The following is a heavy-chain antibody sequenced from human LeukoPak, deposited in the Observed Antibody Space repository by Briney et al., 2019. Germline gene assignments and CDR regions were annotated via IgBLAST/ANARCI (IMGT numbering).Heavy chain of an antibody. J-gene: IGHJ4*02. CDR2: INPKSGGT. CDR3: ARGDYYSDY. CDR1: GYTFTGYY. D-gene: IGHD3/OR15-3a*01. V-gene: IGHV1-2*02. Sequence: GASVKVSCKASGYTFTGYYMNWVRQAPGQGLEWMGWINPKSGGTNYAQKFQGRVAMTRDTSIGTAYMELSRLRSDDTAVYYCARGDYYSDYWGQGTLVSVSS.